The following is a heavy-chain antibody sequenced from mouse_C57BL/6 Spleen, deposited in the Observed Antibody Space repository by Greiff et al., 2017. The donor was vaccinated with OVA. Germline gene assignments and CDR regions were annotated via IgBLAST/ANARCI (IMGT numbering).Heavy chain of an antibody. Sequence: QVQLQQPGAELVKPGASVKLSCKASGYTFTSYWMHWVKQRPGQGLEWIGMIHPNSGSTNYTEKFKSKATLTVDKSSSTAYMQLSSLTSEDSAVYYCARLITTVVATDAMDYWGQGTSVTVSS. D-gene: IGHD1-1*01. V-gene: IGHV1-64*01. CDR3: ARLITTVVATDAMDY. CDR1: GYTFTSYW. CDR2: IHPNSGST. J-gene: IGHJ4*01.